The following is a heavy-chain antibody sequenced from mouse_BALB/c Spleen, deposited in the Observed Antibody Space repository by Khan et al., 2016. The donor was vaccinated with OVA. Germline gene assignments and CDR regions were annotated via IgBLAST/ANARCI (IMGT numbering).Heavy chain of an antibody. D-gene: IGHD1-3*01. CDR2: ISPGSGNT. V-gene: IGHV1-77*01. J-gene: IGHJ3*01. CDR1: GYIFIDYN. CDR3: AREWGSGFPY. Sequence: VQLQESGTELARPGASVKLSCKASGYIFIDYNINWVKQRTGQGLEWIGEISPGSGNTYYNEKFKGKATLTADKSSSTAYMQLSSLTSEDSAVYFCAREWGSGFPYWGQGTLVTGSA.